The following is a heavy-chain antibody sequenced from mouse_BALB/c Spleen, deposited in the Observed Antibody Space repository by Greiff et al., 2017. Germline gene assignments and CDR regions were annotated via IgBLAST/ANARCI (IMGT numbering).Heavy chain of an antibody. D-gene: IGHD1-2*01. Sequence: EVMLVESGGGLVQPGGSRKLSCAASGFTFSSFGMHWVRQAPEKGLEWVAYISSGSSTIYYADTVKGRFTISRDNPKNTLFLQMTSLRSEDTAMYYCARLHYYGYYAMDYWGQGTSVTVSS. V-gene: IGHV5-17*02. CDR1: GFTFSSFG. CDR2: ISSGSSTI. CDR3: ARLHYYGYYAMDY. J-gene: IGHJ4*01.